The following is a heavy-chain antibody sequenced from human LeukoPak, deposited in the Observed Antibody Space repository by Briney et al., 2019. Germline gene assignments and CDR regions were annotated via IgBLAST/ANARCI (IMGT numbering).Heavy chain of an antibody. CDR1: GGSISSYY. J-gene: IGHJ5*02. Sequence: SETLSLTCTVSGGSISSYYWSWIRQPPGKGLEWIGYIYTSGSTNYNPSLKSRVTISVDTSKNQFSLKLSSVTAADTAVYYCARGMAGTGHDPWGQGTLVTVSS. CDR3: ARGMAGTGHDP. D-gene: IGHD3-10*01. V-gene: IGHV4-4*09. CDR2: IYTSGST.